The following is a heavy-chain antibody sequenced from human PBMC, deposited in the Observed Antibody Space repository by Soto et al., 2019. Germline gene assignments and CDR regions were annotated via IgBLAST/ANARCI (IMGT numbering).Heavy chain of an antibody. D-gene: IGHD1-26*01. CDR2: ISGSGGST. Sequence: EVQLLESGGGLVQPGGSLRLSCAASGFTFSSYAMRWVRQAPVKGLEWVSAISGSGGSTYYAGSVKGRFPISRDNSTNTLYLQMNGLRAEDTAVYYCARRGSGSYYDYWGQGTLVTVSS. V-gene: IGHV3-23*01. CDR3: ARRGSGSYYDY. J-gene: IGHJ4*02. CDR1: GFTFSSYA.